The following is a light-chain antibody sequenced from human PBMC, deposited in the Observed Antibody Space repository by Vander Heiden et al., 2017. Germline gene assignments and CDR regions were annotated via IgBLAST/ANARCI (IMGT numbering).Light chain of an antibody. J-gene: IGLJ3*02. Sequence: QSVLTQPPTVAGAPGQRVTISCTGSRSNIGAGFDVHWYQQLPGAATNLLIYGKSNRPSGVPDRFSDSKSDTSASLAITGLQAEDEADYYCQSYDSSLSAWVFGGGTKLTV. V-gene: IGLV1-40*01. CDR3: QSYDSSLSAWV. CDR1: RSNIGAGFD. CDR2: GKS.